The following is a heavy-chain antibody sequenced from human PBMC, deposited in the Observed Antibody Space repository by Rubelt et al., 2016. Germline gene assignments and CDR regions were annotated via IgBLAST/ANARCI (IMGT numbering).Heavy chain of an antibody. Sequence: VRQAPGKGLEWVAVISYDGSNKYYADSVKGRFTISRDNSKNTLYLQMNSLRAEDTAVYYCAREYSSSWVRSWDWYFDLWGRGTLVTVSS. D-gene: IGHD6-13*01. J-gene: IGHJ2*01. CDR2: ISYDGSNK. V-gene: IGHV3-30*03. CDR3: AREYSSSWVRSWDWYFDL.